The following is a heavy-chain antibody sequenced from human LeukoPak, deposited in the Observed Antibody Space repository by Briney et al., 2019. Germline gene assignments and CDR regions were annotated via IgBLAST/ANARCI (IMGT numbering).Heavy chain of an antibody. CDR2: IYYSGST. D-gene: IGHD5-18*01. CDR3: ARDLNGYSYGPYDAFDI. CDR1: GGSISSYY. Sequence: SETLSLTCTVSGGSISSYYWSWIRQPPGKGLEWIGYIYYSGSTNNNPSLKSRVTISVDTSKNQFSLKLSSVTAADTAVYYCARDLNGYSYGPYDAFDIWGQGTMVTVSS. J-gene: IGHJ3*02. V-gene: IGHV4-59*01.